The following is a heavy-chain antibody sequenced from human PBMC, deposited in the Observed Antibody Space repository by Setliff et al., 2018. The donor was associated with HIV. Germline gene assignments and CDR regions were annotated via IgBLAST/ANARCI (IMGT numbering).Heavy chain of an antibody. CDR3: ATDPGYSSTWYSESFQH. CDR2: IVPILNTG. Sequence: GASVKVSCKASGGTFRSHEISWVRQAPGQGLEWMGGIVPILNTGNDAPKFQGSVTITTDESTNTAYMELSSLRSEDTAVYYCATDPGYSSTWYSESFQHWGQGTVVTVSS. J-gene: IGHJ1*01. D-gene: IGHD6-13*01. CDR1: GGTFRSHE. V-gene: IGHV1-69*05.